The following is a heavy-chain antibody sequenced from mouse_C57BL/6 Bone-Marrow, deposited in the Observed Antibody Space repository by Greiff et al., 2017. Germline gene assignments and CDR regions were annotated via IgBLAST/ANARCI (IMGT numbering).Heavy chain of an antibody. CDR3: ARSGPLGRSFDY. V-gene: IGHV1-55*01. CDR1: GYTFTSYW. CDR2: IYPTSGRT. J-gene: IGHJ2*01. D-gene: IGHD4-1*01. Sequence: VQLQQPGADLVKPGASVKMSCKASGYTFTSYWITWVQQRPGQGLEWIGDIYPTSGRTNYNEKFKSKAILTVDTSSNTAYLQLSSLTAEDSAVFYCARSGPLGRSFDYWGQGTTLTVSS.